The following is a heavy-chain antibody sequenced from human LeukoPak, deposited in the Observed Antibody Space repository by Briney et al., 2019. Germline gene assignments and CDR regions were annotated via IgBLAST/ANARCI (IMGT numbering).Heavy chain of an antibody. CDR3: ARSQNWGNRGYLDY. CDR2: LYSDGTT. V-gene: IGHV3-53*01. Sequence: GGSLRLSCAASGFNVSTSYMYWVRQAPRKGLEWVSALYSDGTTHYADSVKGRFSISRDNSENMLYLQMNSLRTEDTAVYYCARSQNWGNRGYLDYCGQGTLVTVSS. D-gene: IGHD7-27*01. J-gene: IGHJ4*02. CDR1: GFNVSTSY.